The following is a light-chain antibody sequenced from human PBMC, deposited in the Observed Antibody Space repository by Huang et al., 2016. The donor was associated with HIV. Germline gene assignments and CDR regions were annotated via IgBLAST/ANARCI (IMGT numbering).Light chain of an antibody. CDR2: GAS. Sequence: EIVMTQSPATLSVSPGERATLSCRASQSVSSRVAWYQQKPGQAPRLLSYGASHRATGIPARFSGSGSGTEFTLTISSLQSEDFAVYYCQQYNNWPPWT. CDR3: QQYNNWPPWT. CDR1: QSVSSR. V-gene: IGKV3-15*01. J-gene: IGKJ1*01.